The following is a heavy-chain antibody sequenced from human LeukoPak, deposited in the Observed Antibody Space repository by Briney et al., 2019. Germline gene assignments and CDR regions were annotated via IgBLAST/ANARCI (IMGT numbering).Heavy chain of an antibody. J-gene: IGHJ3*02. CDR3: ARVGRFGESADAFDI. D-gene: IGHD3-10*01. CDR1: GYTFTSNA. CDR2: INPNSGGT. Sequence: GASVKVSCKASGYTFTSNAMLWVRQAPGQGLEWMGWINPNSGGTNYAQKFQGRVTMTRDTSISTAYMELSRLRSDDTAVYYCARVGRFGESADAFDIWGQGTMVTVSS. V-gene: IGHV1-2*02.